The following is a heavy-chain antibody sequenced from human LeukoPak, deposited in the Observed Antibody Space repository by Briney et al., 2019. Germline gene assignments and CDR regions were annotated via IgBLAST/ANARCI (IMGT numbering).Heavy chain of an antibody. D-gene: IGHD3-9*01. J-gene: IGHJ4*02. CDR3: AREYYDILTGYRRLDY. V-gene: IGHV4-4*07. CDR2: IYTSGST. Sequence: SETLSLTCAVSGGSISSYYWSWIRQPAGKGLEWIGRIYTSGSTNYNPSLKSRVTMSVDTSKNQFSLKLSSATAADTAVYYCAREYYDILTGYRRLDYWGQGTLVTVSS. CDR1: GGSISSYY.